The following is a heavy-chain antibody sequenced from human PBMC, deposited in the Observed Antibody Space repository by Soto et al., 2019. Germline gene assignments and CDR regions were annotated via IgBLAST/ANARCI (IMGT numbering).Heavy chain of an antibody. J-gene: IGHJ4*02. V-gene: IGHV3-23*01. D-gene: IGHD6-13*01. CDR1: GFTFSSCV. Sequence: EVHLLESGGGLVHPGESLRLSCGASGFTFSSCVMTWVRQAPGKGLEWVSCITESGTGTYYADSVKGRFTISRDNSKNTMYLQMNNLRAEDTGVYYCAKGLINGRWYAEDWGQGTLVTVSS. CDR3: AKGLINGRWYAED. CDR2: ITESGTGT.